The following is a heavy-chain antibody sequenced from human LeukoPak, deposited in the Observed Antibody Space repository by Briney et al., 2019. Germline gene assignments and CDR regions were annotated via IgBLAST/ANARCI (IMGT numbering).Heavy chain of an antibody. J-gene: IGHJ4*02. Sequence: PSETLSLTCTVSGGSISSYYWSWIRQSPGKGLEWIGNIYYSGSTNYNPSLKSRVTISVDTSKNQFSLKLRSVTAADTAVYYCARHSSGWYDPLTYWGQGTLVTVSS. CDR1: GGSISSYY. V-gene: IGHV4-59*08. CDR2: IYYSGST. D-gene: IGHD6-19*01. CDR3: ARHSSGWYDPLTY.